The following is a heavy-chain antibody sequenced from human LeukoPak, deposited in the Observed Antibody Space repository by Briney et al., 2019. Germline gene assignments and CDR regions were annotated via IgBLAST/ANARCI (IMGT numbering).Heavy chain of an antibody. V-gene: IGHV1-69*01. D-gene: IGHD3-10*01. J-gene: IGHJ2*01. Sequence: ASVKVSCKASGGTFSSYAISWVRQAPGQGLEWMGGIIPTFSTANYAQKFQGRVTITADESTSTAYMELSSLRSEDTAVYYCARVTADGSGSYSLYYWYFDLWGRGTLVTVSS. CDR2: IIPTFSTA. CDR1: GGTFSSYA. CDR3: ARVTADGSGSYSLYYWYFDL.